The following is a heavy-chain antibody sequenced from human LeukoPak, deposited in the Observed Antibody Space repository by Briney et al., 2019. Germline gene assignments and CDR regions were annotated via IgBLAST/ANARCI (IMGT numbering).Heavy chain of an antibody. D-gene: IGHD6-6*01. V-gene: IGHV1-2*02. Sequence: ASVKVSCKASGYTFTGYYMHWVRQAPGQGLEWMGWINPNSGGTNYAQKFQGRVTMTRDTSISTAYMELSRLRSDDTAVYYCARAMSGYSSSSGFDYWGQGTLVTVSS. CDR3: ARAMSGYSSSSGFDY. CDR1: GYTFTGYY. J-gene: IGHJ4*02. CDR2: INPNSGGT.